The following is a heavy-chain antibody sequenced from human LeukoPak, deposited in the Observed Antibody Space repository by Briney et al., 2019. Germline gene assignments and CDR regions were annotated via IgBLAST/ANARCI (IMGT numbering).Heavy chain of an antibody. Sequence: GGSLRLSCAASGFSFSSYGMHWVRQAPGKGLEWVAVIWYDGSNKYYADSVKGRFTISRDNSKNTLYLQMNSLRAEDTAVHYCAKSGRTGAGYYYMDVWGKGTTVTVSS. CDR1: GFSFSSYG. CDR3: AKSGRTGAGYYYMDV. V-gene: IGHV3-33*06. J-gene: IGHJ6*03. D-gene: IGHD7-27*01. CDR2: IWYDGSNK.